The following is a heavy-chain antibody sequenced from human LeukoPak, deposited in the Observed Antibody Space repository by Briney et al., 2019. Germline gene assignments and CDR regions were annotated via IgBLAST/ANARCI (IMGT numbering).Heavy chain of an antibody. Sequence: GESLKISCKGSGYSFTSYWIGWVRQMPGKGLEWMGIIYPGDSDTRYSPPFQGQVTISADKSISTAFLQWSGLKASDTAMYYCARRCISTACFDSWGQGTLVTVSS. CDR3: ARRCISTACFDS. CDR1: GYSFTSYW. J-gene: IGHJ4*02. V-gene: IGHV5-51*01. CDR2: IYPGDSDT. D-gene: IGHD2-2*01.